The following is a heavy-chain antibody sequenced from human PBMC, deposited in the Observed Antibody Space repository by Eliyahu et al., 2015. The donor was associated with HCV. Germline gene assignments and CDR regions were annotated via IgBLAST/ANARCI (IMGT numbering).Heavy chain of an antibody. D-gene: IGHD1-26*01. CDR1: GFTFSSXG. Sequence: QVQLVESGGGVVQPGRSLRLXCAASGFTFSSXGXHWXRQAPGKGXEWVAVIWYDGSNKYYADSVKGRFTISRDNSKNTLYLQMNSLRAEDTAVYYCARDRFRGSYINYFDYWGQGTLVTVSS. CDR2: IWYDGSNK. V-gene: IGHV3-33*01. CDR3: ARDRFRGSYINYFDY. J-gene: IGHJ4*02.